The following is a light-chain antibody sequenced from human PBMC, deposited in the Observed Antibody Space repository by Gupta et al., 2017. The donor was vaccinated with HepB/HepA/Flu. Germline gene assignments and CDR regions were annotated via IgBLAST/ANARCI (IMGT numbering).Light chain of an antibody. CDR3: QQAAFFPLT. Sequence: PISQFASAACTARGDRVTITCRASQSLDNWLSWYQQRPGKAPKLLIYAASNLQDGVPSRFSGSGSGTHFTLTISSLQPEDFTTYFCQQAAFFPLTLGQGTRLEIK. CDR1: QSLDNW. J-gene: IGKJ5*01. V-gene: IGKV1-12*01. CDR2: AAS.